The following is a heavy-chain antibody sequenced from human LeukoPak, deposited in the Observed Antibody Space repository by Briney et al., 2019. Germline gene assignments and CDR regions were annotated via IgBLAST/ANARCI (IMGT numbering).Heavy chain of an antibody. J-gene: IGHJ3*02. V-gene: IGHV4-34*01. Sequence: PSETLSLTCAVYGGSFSGYYWSWIRQPPGKGLEWIGEINHSGSTNYNPSLKSRVTISVDTSKNQFSLKLSSVTAADTAVYYCARVSILTGYYPFDAFDIWGQGTMVTVSS. CDR3: ARVSILTGYYPFDAFDI. CDR2: INHSGST. CDR1: GGSFSGYY. D-gene: IGHD3-9*01.